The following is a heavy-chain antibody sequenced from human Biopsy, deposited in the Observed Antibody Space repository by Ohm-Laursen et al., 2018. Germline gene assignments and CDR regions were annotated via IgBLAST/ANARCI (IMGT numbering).Heavy chain of an antibody. CDR3: AREKGTHAGSFDR. D-gene: IGHD1/OR15-1a*01. CDR2: IVPMFGIA. J-gene: IGHJ5*02. Sequence: SVKVSCKAAGDTFSSYEINWFRQAPGEGLEWMGGIVPMFGIANYAQKFQGRVTMTADESTTTAYMEVIRLTWEDTAVYYCAREKGTHAGSFDRWGQGTLVTVSS. CDR1: GDTFSSYE. V-gene: IGHV1-69*13.